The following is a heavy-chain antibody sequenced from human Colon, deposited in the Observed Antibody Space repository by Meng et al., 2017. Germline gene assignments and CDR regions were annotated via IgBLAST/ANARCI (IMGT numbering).Heavy chain of an antibody. J-gene: IGHJ4*02. CDR1: VRSISSYNW. D-gene: IGHD6-19*01. V-gene: IGHV4-4*02. Sequence: HLQESVPGPVEPSGTPSLTSAVSVRSISSYNWWSWVRQPPGKGLDWSGQIDLGGTPYYNPSLESRVIMSLDKSKNQLSLRLTSVAAADTAVYYCARHGGWHFDYWGQGALVTVSS. CDR2: IDLGGTP. CDR3: ARHGGWHFDY.